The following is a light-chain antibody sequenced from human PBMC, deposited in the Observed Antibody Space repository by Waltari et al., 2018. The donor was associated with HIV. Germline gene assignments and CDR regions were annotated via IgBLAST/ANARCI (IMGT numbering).Light chain of an antibody. V-gene: IGLV1-44*01. CDR2: SDT. CDR1: SSNIGRNT. Sequence: QSVLTQPPSASGPPGQRVTMSCSGSSSNIGRNTVNWYQQLPGTAPKLLIFSDTERPSGGPDRFSGSKSGTSASLAISGLQSGDEGDYYCAAWDDSLNGHWVFGGGTRVTVL. J-gene: IGLJ3*02. CDR3: AAWDDSLNGHWV.